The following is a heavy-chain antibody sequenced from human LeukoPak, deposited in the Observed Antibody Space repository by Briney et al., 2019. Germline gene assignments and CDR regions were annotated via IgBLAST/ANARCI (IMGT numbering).Heavy chain of an antibody. V-gene: IGHV3-33*06. CDR1: GFTFSSYG. J-gene: IGHJ4*02. CDR3: AKDVLQQWLKKSYFDY. Sequence: PGGSLRLSCAASGFTFSSYGMHWVRQAPGKGLEWVAVIWYDGSNKYHADSVKGRFTISRDNSKNTLYLQMNSLRAEDTAVYYCAKDVLQQWLKKSYFDYWGQGTLVTVSS. D-gene: IGHD6-19*01. CDR2: IWYDGSNK.